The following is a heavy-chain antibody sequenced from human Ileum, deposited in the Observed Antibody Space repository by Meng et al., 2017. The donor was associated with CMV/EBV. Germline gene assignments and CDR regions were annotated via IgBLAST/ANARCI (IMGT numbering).Heavy chain of an antibody. Sequence: CTGAGGAMSRGDYYWSWIRQPPGKGLEWIGYLYYSGSTYYRPSLKSRVTISVDTSKNQFSLKLSSVTAADTAVYYCARVAGTTLDYWGQGTLVTVSS. CDR2: LYYSGST. J-gene: IGHJ4*02. CDR1: GGAMSRGDYY. V-gene: IGHV4-30-4*08. D-gene: IGHD1-14*01. CDR3: ARVAGTTLDY.